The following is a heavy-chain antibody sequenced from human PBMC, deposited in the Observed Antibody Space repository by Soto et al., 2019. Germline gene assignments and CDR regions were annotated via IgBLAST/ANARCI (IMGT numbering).Heavy chain of an antibody. V-gene: IGHV4-59*01. CDR3: ARRNYDYFGGNWRYVGGAFDI. D-gene: IGHD3-16*02. Sequence: QVQLQQSGPGLVKPSETLSLTCTVSGVSINNNYWSWVRQPPGKGLEWIGYIYFSGITNYNPSLNSRDYIAVATSKDQVSLKLTSVTAADTARYYCARRNYDYFGGNWRYVGGAFDIWGPGTVVTVSS. CDR2: IYFSGIT. CDR1: GVSINNNY. J-gene: IGHJ3*02.